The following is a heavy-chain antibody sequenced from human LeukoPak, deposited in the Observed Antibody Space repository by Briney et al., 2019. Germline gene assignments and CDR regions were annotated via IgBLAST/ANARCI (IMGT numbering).Heavy chain of an antibody. CDR3: ARDYHGSGSLTTFDY. CDR2: INPRGGSA. Sequence: ASEKVSCKASGYTFTSYYMHWVRQAPGQGLEWVGIINPRGGSASSAQKFQGRVTLTRDTSTSTVYMELSSLRSQDTAVYYCARDYHGSGSLTTFDYWGQGTLVTVSS. D-gene: IGHD3-10*01. J-gene: IGHJ4*02. V-gene: IGHV1-46*01. CDR1: GYTFTSYY.